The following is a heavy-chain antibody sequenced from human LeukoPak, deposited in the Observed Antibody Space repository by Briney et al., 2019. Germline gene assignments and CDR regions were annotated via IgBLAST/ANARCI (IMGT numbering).Heavy chain of an antibody. CDR3: AGSLAYCGGDCRLGDY. D-gene: IGHD2-21*02. J-gene: IGHJ4*02. V-gene: IGHV3-53*01. CDR2: IYSGGST. Sequence: PGGSLRLSCAASGFTVSSNYMSWVRQAPGKGLEWVSLIYSGGSTYYADSVKGRFTISRDNSKNTLDLQMNSLRAEDTAVYYCAGSLAYCGGDCRLGDYWGQGTLVTVSS. CDR1: GFTVSSNY.